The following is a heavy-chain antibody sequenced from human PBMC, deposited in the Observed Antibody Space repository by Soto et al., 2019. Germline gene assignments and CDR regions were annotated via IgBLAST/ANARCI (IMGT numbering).Heavy chain of an antibody. CDR2: IYWDDDK. Sequence: QITLKESGPPLVKPTQTLTLTCTFSGFSLSTEGVAVGWIRQPPGKALEWLSVIYWDDDKRSSTSLRSRLTXXXXXXXXXXXXXXXXXXXXXXXXXXXXXXXXXSGGLFDYWGQGILVTVS. V-gene: IGHV2-5*02. CDR1: GFSLSTEGVA. D-gene: IGHD3-10*01. J-gene: IGHJ4*02. CDR3: XXXXXXSGGLFDY.